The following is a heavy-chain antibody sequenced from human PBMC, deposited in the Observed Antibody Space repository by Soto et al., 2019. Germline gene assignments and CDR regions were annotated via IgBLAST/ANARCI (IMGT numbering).Heavy chain of an antibody. CDR2: INHSGST. D-gene: IGHD3-22*01. V-gene: IGHV4-34*01. J-gene: IGHJ4*02. Sequence: SETLSLTCAVYGGSCSGYYWSWIRQPPGKGLEWIGEINHSGSTNYNPSLKSRVTISVDTSKNQFSLKLSSVTAADTAVYYCARDGVDYDSSGSTYWGQGTLVTVSS. CDR3: ARDGVDYDSSGSTY. CDR1: GGSCSGYY.